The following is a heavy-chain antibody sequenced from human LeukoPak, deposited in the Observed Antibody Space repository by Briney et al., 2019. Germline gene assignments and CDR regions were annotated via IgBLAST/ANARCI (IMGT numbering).Heavy chain of an antibody. Sequence: GGSLRLSCAASGFTFSSYAMSWVRQAPGKGLEWVSAISGSGGSTYYADSVKGRFTISRDNSKNTLYLQMNSLRAEDTAVYYCARDKLVIGYYYYGMDVWGQGTTVTVSS. J-gene: IGHJ6*02. D-gene: IGHD6-13*01. CDR1: GFTFSSYA. V-gene: IGHV3-23*01. CDR3: ARDKLVIGYYYYGMDV. CDR2: ISGSGGST.